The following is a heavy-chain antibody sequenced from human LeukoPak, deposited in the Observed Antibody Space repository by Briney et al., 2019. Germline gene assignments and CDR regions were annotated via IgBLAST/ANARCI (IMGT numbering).Heavy chain of an antibody. V-gene: IGHV4-30-4*01. CDR2: IYYSGST. CDR3: ARGLRGRSGYYFDS. J-gene: IGHJ4*02. Sequence: SQTLSLTCTVSRGSISSGDHYWNWIRQPPGKGFEWIGYIYYSGSTYYNPSLKSRVTISVDTFKTQFSLRLSSVTAADTAVYYCARGLRGRSGYYFDSWGQGTLVTVSS. CDR1: RGSISSGDHY.